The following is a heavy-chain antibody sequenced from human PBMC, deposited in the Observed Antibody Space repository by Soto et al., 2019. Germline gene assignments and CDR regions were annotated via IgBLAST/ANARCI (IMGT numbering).Heavy chain of an antibody. CDR1: GGSVSSGSYY. Sequence: PSETLSLTCTVSGGSVSSGSYYWSWIRQPPGKSLEWIGYIYYSGSTYYNTSLKSRVTISVDTSKNQFSLKLSSVTAADTAVYYCARVMATIGGAFDIWGQGTMVTVSS. CDR3: ARVMATIGGAFDI. CDR2: IYYSGST. D-gene: IGHD5-12*01. V-gene: IGHV4-31*03. J-gene: IGHJ3*02.